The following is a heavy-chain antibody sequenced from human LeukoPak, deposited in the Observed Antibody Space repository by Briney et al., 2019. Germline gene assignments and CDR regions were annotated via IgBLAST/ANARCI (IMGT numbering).Heavy chain of an antibody. CDR3: ATLTVASSFDY. CDR2: ISSSGGTR. Sequence: PGGSLRLSCAASGFAFSVYEMYWVRQAPGKWLEWVSYISSSGGTRYYADSVKGRFTISRGNAKNSLYLQMNSLRAEDTAVYYCATLTVASSFDYWGQGTLVTVS. CDR1: GFAFSVYE. V-gene: IGHV3-48*03. J-gene: IGHJ4*02. D-gene: IGHD6-19*01.